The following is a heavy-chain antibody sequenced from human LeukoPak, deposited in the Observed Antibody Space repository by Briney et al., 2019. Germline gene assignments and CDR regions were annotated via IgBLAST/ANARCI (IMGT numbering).Heavy chain of an antibody. D-gene: IGHD3/OR15-3a*01. CDR1: GVSISSSSYY. CDR2: IYSSGST. CDR3: ARGDSWFDP. Sequence: SETLSLTCNVSGVSISSSSYYWGWIRQPPGKGLEWIGSIYSSGSTYYNPSLKSRVTISVDTSKNQFSLKLSSVTAADTAVYYCARGDSWFDPWGQGTLVTVSS. J-gene: IGHJ5*02. V-gene: IGHV4-39*07.